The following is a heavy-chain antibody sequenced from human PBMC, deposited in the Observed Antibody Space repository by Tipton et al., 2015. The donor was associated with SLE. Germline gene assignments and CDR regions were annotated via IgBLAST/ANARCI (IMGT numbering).Heavy chain of an antibody. CDR1: GFTFSGYS. CDR3: ARGNFQHQGY. J-gene: IGHJ4*02. CDR2: ISSGGITT. Sequence: SLRLSCVVSGFTFSGYSMDWVRQAPGKGLEWVSYISSGGITTHYADSVKGRFTISRDNAKNSLYLQMNSLRAEDTAVYYCARGNFQHQGYWGQGTLVTVSS. V-gene: IGHV3-48*04. D-gene: IGHD2/OR15-2a*01.